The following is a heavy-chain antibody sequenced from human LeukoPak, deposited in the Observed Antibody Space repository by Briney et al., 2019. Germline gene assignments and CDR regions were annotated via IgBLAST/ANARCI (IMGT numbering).Heavy chain of an antibody. CDR3: ARPNYYGSGSYYLV. D-gene: IGHD3-10*01. CDR2: ISAYNGNT. Sequence: GASVKVSCKASGYTFTSYGISWVRQAPGQGLEWMGWISAYNGNTNYAQKLQGRVTMTTDTSTSTAYMELRNLRSDDTAVYYCARPNYYGSGSYYLVWGQGPWSPSPQ. J-gene: IGHJ1*01. CDR1: GYTFTSYG. V-gene: IGHV1-18*01.